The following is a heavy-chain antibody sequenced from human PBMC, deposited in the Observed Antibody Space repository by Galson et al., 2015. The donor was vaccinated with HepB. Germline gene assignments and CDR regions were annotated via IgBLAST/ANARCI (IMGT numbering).Heavy chain of an antibody. D-gene: IGHD4-17*01. CDR1: GFTFSSYA. CDR3: ARQAYAPFFEY. CDR2: ISDNSGEI. Sequence: SLRLSCAASGFTFSSYAMGWVRQAPGKGLEWVSTISDNSGEIHFADSVKGRFTISRDNSKNTLYLQMNSLRAEDTAVYFCARQAYAPFFEYWGQGTLVTVSS. J-gene: IGHJ4*02. V-gene: IGHV3-23*01.